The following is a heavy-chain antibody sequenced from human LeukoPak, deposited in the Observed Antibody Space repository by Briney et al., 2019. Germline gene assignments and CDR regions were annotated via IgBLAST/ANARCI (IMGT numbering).Heavy chain of an antibody. V-gene: IGHV3-30*18. CDR3: AKGPYYYDSSAPGFDP. CDR1: GFTFSSYG. Sequence: PGRSLRLSCAASGFTFSSYGMHWVRQAPGKGLEWVAAISYDGSNKYYADSVKGRFTISRDNSKNTLYLQMNSLRAEDTAVYYCAKGPYYYDSSAPGFDPWGQGTLVTVSS. CDR2: ISYDGSNK. J-gene: IGHJ5*02. D-gene: IGHD3-22*01.